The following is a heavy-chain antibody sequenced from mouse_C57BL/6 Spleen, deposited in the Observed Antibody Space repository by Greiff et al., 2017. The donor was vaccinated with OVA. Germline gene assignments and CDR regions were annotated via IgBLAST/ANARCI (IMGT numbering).Heavy chain of an antibody. D-gene: IGHD1-1*01. CDR2: ISSGSSTI. Sequence: EVMLVESGGGLVKPGGSLKLSCAASGFTFSDYGMHWVRQAPEKGLEWVAYISSGSSTIYYADTVKGRFTISRDNAKNTLFLQMTSLRSEDTAMYYCARSLRYWYFDVWGTGTTVTVSS. CDR1: GFTFSDYG. CDR3: ARSLRYWYFDV. V-gene: IGHV5-17*01. J-gene: IGHJ1*03.